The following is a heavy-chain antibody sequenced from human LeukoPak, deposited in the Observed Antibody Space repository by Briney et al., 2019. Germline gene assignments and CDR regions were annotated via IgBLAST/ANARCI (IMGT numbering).Heavy chain of an antibody. Sequence: PGGSLRLSCAASGFTFSSYWMSWVRQAPGKGLEWVANIKQDGSEKSYVDSVKGRFTISRDNAKNSLFLQMNSLRAEDTAVYYCARVLGSYSLDYWGRGTLVTVSS. CDR2: IKQDGSEK. V-gene: IGHV3-7*01. CDR3: ARVLGSYSLDY. J-gene: IGHJ4*02. CDR1: GFTFSSYW. D-gene: IGHD1-26*01.